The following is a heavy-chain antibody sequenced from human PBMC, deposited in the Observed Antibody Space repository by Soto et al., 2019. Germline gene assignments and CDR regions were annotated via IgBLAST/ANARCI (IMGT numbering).Heavy chain of an antibody. CDR1: GGSVSSGSYD. J-gene: IGHJ6*02. Sequence: SETLSLTCTFSGGSVSSGSYDGSWIRQPPGKGLEWIGYIYYSGSTNYNPSLKSRVTISVDTSKNQFSLKLSSVTAADTAVYYCARDRLAAAGTYYGMDVWGQGTTVTVSS. CDR2: IYYSGST. CDR3: ARDRLAAAGTYYGMDV. D-gene: IGHD6-13*01. V-gene: IGHV4-61*01.